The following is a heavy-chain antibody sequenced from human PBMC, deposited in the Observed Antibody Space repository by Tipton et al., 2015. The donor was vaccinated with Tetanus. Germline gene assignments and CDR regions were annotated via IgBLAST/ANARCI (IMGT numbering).Heavy chain of an antibody. J-gene: IGHJ4*02. V-gene: IGHV4-61*08. CDR3: ARANNDYPKKGPFDY. CDR2: ISDSGLS. CDR1: GASLRSGDYN. D-gene: IGHD5-12*01. Sequence: GLVKPSETLSLTCSVSGASLRSGDYNWSWIRQPPGKGLEWLAYISDSGLSNSNYFLKSRLAISADTSKNQFSLNLRSVITADTAVYYCARANNDYPKKGPFDYWGQGILVTVSS.